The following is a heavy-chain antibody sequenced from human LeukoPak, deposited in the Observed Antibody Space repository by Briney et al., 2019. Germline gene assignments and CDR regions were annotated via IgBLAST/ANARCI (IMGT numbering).Heavy chain of an antibody. CDR1: GFTFSSNY. Sequence: GESLRLSCAASGFTFSSNYMSWVRQAPGKGLEWVSVIYSGGSTYYADSVKGRFTISRDNSKNTLYLQVNSLRAEDTAVYYCARGDTGAFDIWGQGTMVTVSS. D-gene: IGHD3-10*01. V-gene: IGHV3-66*01. J-gene: IGHJ3*02. CDR3: ARGDTGAFDI. CDR2: IYSGGST.